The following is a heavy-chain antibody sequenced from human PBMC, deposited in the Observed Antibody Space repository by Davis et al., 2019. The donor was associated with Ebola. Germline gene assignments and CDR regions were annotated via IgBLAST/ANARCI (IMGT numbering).Heavy chain of an antibody. Sequence: MPGGSLRLSCTVSGGSVSSGSYYWSWIRQPPEKGLEWVGYIYYSGSTNYNPSLKSRVTISVDTSKNQFSLKLSSVTAADTAVYYCARGAPVQWLVRAFDIWGQGTMVTVSS. J-gene: IGHJ3*02. CDR2: IYYSGST. V-gene: IGHV4-61*01. CDR1: GGSVSSGSYY. CDR3: ARGAPVQWLVRAFDI. D-gene: IGHD6-19*01.